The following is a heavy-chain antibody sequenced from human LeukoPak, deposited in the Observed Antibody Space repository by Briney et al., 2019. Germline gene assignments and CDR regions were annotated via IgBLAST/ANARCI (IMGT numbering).Heavy chain of an antibody. Sequence: GGSLRLSCTASGFTFSGYSMNWIRQAPGKGLEWVSSFGTRSTSIYHAGSVKGRFAISRDNAKNTLYLQMNSLRAEDTAVYYCAKGGDDKYYFDYWGQGTLVTVSS. CDR1: GFTFSGYS. V-gene: IGHV3-21*04. J-gene: IGHJ4*02. CDR3: AKGGDDKYYFDY. CDR2: FGTRSTSI. D-gene: IGHD2-21*02.